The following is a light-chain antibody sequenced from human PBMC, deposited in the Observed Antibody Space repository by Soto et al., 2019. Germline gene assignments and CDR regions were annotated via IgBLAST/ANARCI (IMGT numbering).Light chain of an antibody. CDR2: GAS. CDR1: QSVDSNY. J-gene: IGKJ3*01. V-gene: IGKV3-20*01. Sequence: IVLTQSPGTLSLSPGARATLSCRAGQSVDSNYLAWYQHKPGQAPRLLIYGASTRATGIPDRFSGSGSGTDFTLTISRLEPEDFAVYYCHQYGLSPPYTFGPGTKVDIK. CDR3: HQYGLSPPYT.